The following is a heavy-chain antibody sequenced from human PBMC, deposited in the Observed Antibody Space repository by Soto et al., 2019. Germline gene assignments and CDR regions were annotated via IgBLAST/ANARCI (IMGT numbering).Heavy chain of an antibody. J-gene: IGHJ4*02. V-gene: IGHV1-3*01. CDR3: ARERGRGGTRVFDY. Sequence: GASVKVSCKASGYTLTSYAINWGRKPPGQRLEWMGWINAGNGNTKYSQKFQGRVTITRDTSASTAYMELSSLRSEDTAVYYCARERGRGGTRVFDYWGQGTLVTVSS. CDR1: GYTLTSYA. D-gene: IGHD2-15*01. CDR2: INAGNGNT.